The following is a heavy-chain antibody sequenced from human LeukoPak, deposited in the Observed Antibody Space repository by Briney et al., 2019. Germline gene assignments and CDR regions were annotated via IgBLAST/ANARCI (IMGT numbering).Heavy chain of an antibody. CDR3: ARDGKMATSYYFDS. CDR1: GGSFSGYH. V-gene: IGHV4-34*09. D-gene: IGHD5-24*01. CDR2: IYYRGTS. J-gene: IGHJ4*02. Sequence: PSETLSLTCAVYGGSFSGYHWSWIRQHPGKGLEWIGYIYYRGTSNYNPSLKSRLTISVDASKNRFSLRLSSVTAADTAVYYCARDGKMATSYYFDSWGQGTLVTVSS.